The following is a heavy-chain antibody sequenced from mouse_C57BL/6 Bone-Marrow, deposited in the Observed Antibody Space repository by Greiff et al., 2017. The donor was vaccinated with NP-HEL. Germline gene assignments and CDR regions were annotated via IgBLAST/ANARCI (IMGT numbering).Heavy chain of an antibody. CDR3: VRHGRRGLAY. Sequence: EVQLVESGGGLVQPKGSLKLSCAASGFSFNTYAMNWVRQAPGKGWEWVARIRSKSNNYATYYADSVKDRFTISRDDSESMLYLQMNNLKTEDTAMYYCVRHGRRGLAYWGQGTLVTVSA. J-gene: IGHJ3*01. V-gene: IGHV10-1*01. CDR1: GFSFNTYA. CDR2: IRSKSNNYAT.